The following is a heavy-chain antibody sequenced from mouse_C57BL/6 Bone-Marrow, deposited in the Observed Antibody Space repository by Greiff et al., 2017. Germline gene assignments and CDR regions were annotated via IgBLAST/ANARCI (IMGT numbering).Heavy chain of an antibody. D-gene: IGHD2-2*01. CDR1: GFSLTSYG. CDR2: IWSGGST. Sequence: QVQLQQSGPGLVQPSQSLSITCTVSGFSLTSYGVHWVRQSPGKGLEWLGVIWSGGSTDYNAAFISRLSISKDNSKSQVFFKMNSLQADDTAIYYCARKVWLRRYYAMDYWGQGTSVTVSS. V-gene: IGHV2-2*01. CDR3: ARKVWLRRYYAMDY. J-gene: IGHJ4*01.